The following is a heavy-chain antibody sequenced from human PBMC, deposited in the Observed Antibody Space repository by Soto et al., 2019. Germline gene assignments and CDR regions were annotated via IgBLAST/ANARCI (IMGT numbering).Heavy chain of an antibody. D-gene: IGHD1-26*01. CDR3: ARGGAVKGVEAFDI. CDR1: GYTFTSYG. V-gene: IGHV1-18*04. J-gene: IGHJ3*02. Sequence: QVHLVQSGAEVKKPGASVKVSCKASGYTFTSYGIFWVRQAPGQGLEWMGWISGYTGNTNYAQKFQGRLTVTADTSTTTAYMELRSLRSDDTAMYYCARGGAVKGVEAFDIWGQGTLVTVSS. CDR2: ISGYTGNT.